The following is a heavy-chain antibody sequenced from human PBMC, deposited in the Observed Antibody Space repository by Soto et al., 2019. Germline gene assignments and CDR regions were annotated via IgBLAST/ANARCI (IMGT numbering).Heavy chain of an antibody. Sequence: VQLVESGGGLVNPGESLRLSCVGSGFTFSTYNMNWVRQAPGKGLEWVSSISSRSISIDYADSVKGRFTISRDNAKNSLSLQMNSLRAEDTAVYYCARVRDAFGMDVWGQGTTVAVSS. CDR2: ISSRSISI. CDR1: GFTFSTYN. V-gene: IGHV3-21*01. D-gene: IGHD2-2*01. J-gene: IGHJ6*02. CDR3: ARVRDAFGMDV.